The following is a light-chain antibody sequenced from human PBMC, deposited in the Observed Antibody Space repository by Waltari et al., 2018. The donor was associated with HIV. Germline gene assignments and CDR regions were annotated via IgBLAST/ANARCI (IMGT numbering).Light chain of an antibody. CDR1: QGISTY. V-gene: IGKV1D-12*01. CDR2: AAS. Sequence: IRMTQSPSSFSASTGDRVTITCRASQGISTYLAWYQQKPGTAPKLLIYAASRLQSGVPSRFSGSGSETDFTLTISSLQPEDFATYYCQQTNSFPFDFGQGTRLEIK. J-gene: IGKJ5*01. CDR3: QQTNSFPFD.